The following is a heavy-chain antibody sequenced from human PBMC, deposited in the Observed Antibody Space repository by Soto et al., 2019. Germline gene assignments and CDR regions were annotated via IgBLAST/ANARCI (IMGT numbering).Heavy chain of an antibody. J-gene: IGHJ4*02. D-gene: IGHD6-13*01. Sequence: GGSLRLSCAASGLTFSDYYMSWIRQAPGKGLEWVSYISSSGSTIYYADSVKGRFTISRDNAKNSLYLQMNSLRAEDTAVYYCARVHQQLGTFFDYWGQGTLVTVSS. CDR2: ISSSGSTI. CDR1: GLTFSDYY. V-gene: IGHV3-11*01. CDR3: ARVHQQLGTFFDY.